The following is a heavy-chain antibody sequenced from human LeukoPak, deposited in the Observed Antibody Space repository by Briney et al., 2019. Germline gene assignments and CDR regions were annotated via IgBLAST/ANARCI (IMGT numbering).Heavy chain of an antibody. D-gene: IGHD6-13*01. J-gene: IGHJ4*02. CDR3: ARGVYIAAAQYGY. Sequence: SETLSLTCTVSGGSISNYYWSWIRQPPGKGLEWIGYIYYSGTTNYNPSLKSRVTISVDTSKNQFSLKLNSVTAADTAVYYCARGVYIAAAQYGYWGQGTLITVSS. CDR2: IYYSGTT. CDR1: GGSISNYY. V-gene: IGHV4-59*01.